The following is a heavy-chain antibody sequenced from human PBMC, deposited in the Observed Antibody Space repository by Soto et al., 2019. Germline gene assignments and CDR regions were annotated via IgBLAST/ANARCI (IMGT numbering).Heavy chain of an antibody. J-gene: IGHJ5*02. CDR2: IYDSGST. CDR1: GGSISSGDYY. CDR3: ARDNGVGP. Sequence: QVQLQESGPGLVKPSQTLSLTCTVSGGSISSGDYYWSWIRQPPGKGLEWIGYIYDSGSTYYNSSLMRRVNITLDTSKYQFSLKLISVTAADTAVYYCARDNGVGPWGQGTLVTVSS. V-gene: IGHV4-30-4*01. D-gene: IGHD2-8*01.